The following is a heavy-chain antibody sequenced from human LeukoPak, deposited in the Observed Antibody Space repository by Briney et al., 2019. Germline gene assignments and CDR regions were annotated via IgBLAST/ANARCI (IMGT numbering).Heavy chain of an antibody. J-gene: IGHJ4*02. CDR2: INPNNGGT. D-gene: IGHD5/OR15-5a*01. Sequence: ASVKVSCEAPGYTFSVYYMHWVRQAPGRGLEWMGWINPNNGGTNYAQKLQGRVTMTRDTSISTAYMELSRLTSDDTAVYYCARAVSHNFEFWGQGSLVTVSS. V-gene: IGHV1-2*02. CDR3: ARAVSHNFEF. CDR1: GYTFSVYY.